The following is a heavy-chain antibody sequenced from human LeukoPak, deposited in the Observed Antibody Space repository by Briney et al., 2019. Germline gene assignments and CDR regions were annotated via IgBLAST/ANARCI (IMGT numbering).Heavy chain of an antibody. J-gene: IGHJ4*02. Sequence: SETLTLTCTVSGGSISSYYWSWIRQPPGKGLEWIGYIYYSGSTNYNPSLKSRVTISVDTSNNHFSLKLSSVTAADTAVYYCASLSRWELQYFDYWGQGTLVTVSS. CDR3: ASLSRWELQYFDY. V-gene: IGHV4-59*01. CDR1: GGSISSYY. CDR2: IYYSGST. D-gene: IGHD1-26*01.